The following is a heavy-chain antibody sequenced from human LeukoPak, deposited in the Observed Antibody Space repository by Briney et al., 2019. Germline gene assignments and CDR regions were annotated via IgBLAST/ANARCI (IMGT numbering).Heavy chain of an antibody. V-gene: IGHV4-34*01. D-gene: IGHD4-23*01. Sequence: SETLSLTCAVHGGSFSGYHWNWIRQFPGKGLEWIGEINDRGHTNYNPSLESRVTISVDTSKKQFSLKLSSVAAADTAVYYCARDPTTVVTTPYCFDFWGQGTLVTVSS. CDR3: ARDPTTVVTTPYCFDF. CDR2: INDRGHT. CDR1: GGSFSGYH. J-gene: IGHJ4*02.